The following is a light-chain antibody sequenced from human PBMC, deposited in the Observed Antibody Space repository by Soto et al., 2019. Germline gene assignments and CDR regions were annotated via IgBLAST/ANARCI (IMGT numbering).Light chain of an antibody. CDR3: QQRTNVFT. CDR1: QNVNNY. V-gene: IGKV3-11*01. Sequence: EVVLPQSPANLSLSPGERATLYCRASQNVNNYLAWYQQKPGQAPRLLIYDAFKRATGIPARFSGGGAGADFFLTISSLEPGDFAVYYCQQRTNVFTFGPGTKVDIK. CDR2: DAF. J-gene: IGKJ3*01.